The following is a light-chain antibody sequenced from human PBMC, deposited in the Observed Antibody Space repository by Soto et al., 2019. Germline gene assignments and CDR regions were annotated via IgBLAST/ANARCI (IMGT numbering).Light chain of an antibody. CDR2: DAS. CDR3: QQRNRSSPST. Sequence: MLTQSPGTLSLPSGEGATLSCRSSPSLSGTNLSWYQQQTGQAPTLLIYDASSRATGVPARCSGSGAGTTFILTISRLEPHDVSIYYCQQRNRSSPSTFGHGTQVDIK. CDR1: PSLSGTN. V-gene: IGKV3D-20*02. J-gene: IGKJ1*01.